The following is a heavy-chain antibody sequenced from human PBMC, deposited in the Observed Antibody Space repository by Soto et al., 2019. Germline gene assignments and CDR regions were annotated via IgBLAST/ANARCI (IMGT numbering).Heavy chain of an antibody. Sequence: QVQLVQSGAEVKKPGSSVKVSCKASGGTFSSYTISWVRQAPGQGLEWMGRIIPILGIANYAQKFQGRVTITADKATSTAYMELSSLRSEDTAVYYCARRITMVRGLEYYYGMDVWGQGTTVTVSS. V-gene: IGHV1-69*02. J-gene: IGHJ6*02. D-gene: IGHD3-10*01. CDR3: ARRITMVRGLEYYYGMDV. CDR1: GGTFSSYT. CDR2: IIPILGIA.